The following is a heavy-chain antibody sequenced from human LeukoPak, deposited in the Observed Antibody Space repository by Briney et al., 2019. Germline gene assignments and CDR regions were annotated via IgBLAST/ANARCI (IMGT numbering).Heavy chain of an antibody. D-gene: IGHD6-13*01. Sequence: GSLRLSCAASGFTFSGYSMNWVRQAPGKGLEWIGEINHSGSTNYNPSLKSRVTISVDTSKNQFSLKLSSVTAADTAVYYCARHITLAAAGNKDYYYYYMDVWGKGTTVTISS. V-gene: IGHV4-34*01. J-gene: IGHJ6*03. CDR2: INHSGST. CDR3: ARHITLAAAGNKDYYYYYMDV. CDR1: GFTFSGYS.